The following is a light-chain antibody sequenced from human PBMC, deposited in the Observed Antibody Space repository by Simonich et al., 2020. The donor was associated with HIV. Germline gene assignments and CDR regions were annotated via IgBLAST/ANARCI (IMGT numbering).Light chain of an antibody. CDR1: QSVSSN. J-gene: IGKJ2*01. CDR3: QQYGRSPYT. CDR2: DAS. V-gene: IGKV3-20*01. Sequence: EIVMTQSPATLSASPGERATLSCRASQSVSSNLAWYQQKPGQAPRLLIYDASSMATGIPDRFSGSGSGTHFTLTISRLEPEDFALYYCQQYGRSPYTFGQGTKLEIK.